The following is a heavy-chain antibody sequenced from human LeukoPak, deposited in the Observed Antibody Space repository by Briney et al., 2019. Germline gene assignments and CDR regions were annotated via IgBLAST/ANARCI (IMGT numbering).Heavy chain of an antibody. CDR3: AKDLSSGSYPRVFDC. J-gene: IGHJ4*02. V-gene: IGHV3-23*01. CDR2: ISGSGSGGST. Sequence: PGGSLRLSCAASGFTFSSYTMAWVRQAPGKGLEWDSFISGSGSGGSTYYADSVKGRSTIYRDNSKNTVYLQMNSLRAEDAAVYYCAKDLSSGSYPRVFDCWGQGTLVTVSS. CDR1: GFTFSSYT. D-gene: IGHD1-26*01.